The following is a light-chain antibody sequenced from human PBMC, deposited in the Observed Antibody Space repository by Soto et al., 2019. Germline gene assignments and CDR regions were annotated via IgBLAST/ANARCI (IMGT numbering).Light chain of an antibody. Sequence: QAVVTQESSLIVSPGGTVTLTCGSSTGAVTSGHYPYWFQQKAGQAPRTLIYDTSNKLSWTPARFSGSLLGGKAALTLSGAQPEDEAEYSCFLSYRGGRVFGGGTQVTVL. CDR1: TGAVTSGHY. V-gene: IGLV7-46*01. J-gene: IGLJ3*02. CDR2: DTS. CDR3: FLSYRGGRV.